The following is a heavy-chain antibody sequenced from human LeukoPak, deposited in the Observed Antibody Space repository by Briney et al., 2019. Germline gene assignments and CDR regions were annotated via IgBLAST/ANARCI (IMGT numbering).Heavy chain of an antibody. V-gene: IGHV3-21*01. CDR1: GFTFSSYS. Sequence: PGGSLRLSCAASGFTFSSYSMNWVRQAPGKGLEWVSSISSSSSYIYYADSVKGRFNISRDNAKNPLYLQMNSLRAEDTAVYYCARVLSPLVAGIPLDYWGQGTLVTVSS. J-gene: IGHJ4*02. CDR2: ISSSSSYI. CDR3: ARVLSPLVAGIPLDY. D-gene: IGHD6-19*01.